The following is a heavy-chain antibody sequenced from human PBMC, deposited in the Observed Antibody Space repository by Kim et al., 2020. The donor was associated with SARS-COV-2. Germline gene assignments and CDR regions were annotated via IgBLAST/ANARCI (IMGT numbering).Heavy chain of an antibody. V-gene: IGHV3-30*04. Sequence: GGSLRLSCAASGFTFSSYAMHWVRQAPGKGLEWVAVISYDGSNKYYVDSVKGRFTISRDNSKNTLYLQMNSLRAEDTAVYYCARPFYDYIWGSYLHYYYGMDVWGRGTTVTVSS. J-gene: IGHJ6*02. D-gene: IGHD3-16*02. CDR1: GFTFSSYA. CDR2: ISYDGSNK. CDR3: ARPFYDYIWGSYLHYYYGMDV.